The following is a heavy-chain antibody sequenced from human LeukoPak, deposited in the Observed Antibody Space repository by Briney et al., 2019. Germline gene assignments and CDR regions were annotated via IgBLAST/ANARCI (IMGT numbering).Heavy chain of an antibody. J-gene: IGHJ3*02. CDR2: ISGSGGRP. CDR3: ARVGATGAAFDI. Sequence: GGSLTLSCAASGFTFSSYAMSWVPQPPGKGREWVSAISGSGGRPYHAASVTGRFTISKANSKITLYLQMNSLRAEDTAVYYCARVGATGAAFDIWGQGTMVTVSS. D-gene: IGHD1-26*01. V-gene: IGHV3-23*01. CDR1: GFTFSSYA.